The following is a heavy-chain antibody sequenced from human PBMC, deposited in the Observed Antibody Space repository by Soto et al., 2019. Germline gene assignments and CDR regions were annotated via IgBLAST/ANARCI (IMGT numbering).Heavy chain of an antibody. CDR2: INHSGST. J-gene: IGHJ5*02. D-gene: IGHD3-16*01. V-gene: IGHV4-34*01. Sequence: SETLSLTCAVYGGSFSGYYWSWIRQPPGKGLEWIGEINHSGSTNYNPSLKSRVTISVDTSKNQFSLKLSSVTAADTAVYYCARTYYWGPGWFDPWGQGTLVTVSS. CDR1: GGSFSGYY. CDR3: ARTYYWGPGWFDP.